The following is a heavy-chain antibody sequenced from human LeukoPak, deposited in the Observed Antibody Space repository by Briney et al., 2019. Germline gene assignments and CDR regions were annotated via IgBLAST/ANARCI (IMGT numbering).Heavy chain of an antibody. Sequence: GGSLRLSCAASGFTFSSYSMNWVRQAPGKGLEWVSAISGSGGSTYYADSVKGRFTISRDNSKNTLYLQMNSLRAEDTAVYYCAAGTAAAEYFQHWGQGTLVTVSS. CDR2: ISGSGGST. J-gene: IGHJ1*01. D-gene: IGHD1-7*01. V-gene: IGHV3-23*01. CDR1: GFTFSSYS. CDR3: AAGTAAAEYFQH.